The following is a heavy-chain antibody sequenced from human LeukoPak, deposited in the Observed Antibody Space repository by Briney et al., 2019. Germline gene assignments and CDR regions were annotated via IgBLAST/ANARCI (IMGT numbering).Heavy chain of an antibody. V-gene: IGHV1-69*13. D-gene: IGHD6-13*01. CDR1: GGTFSSYA. CDR2: IIPIFGTA. CDR3: ATRPRLMKGNFDY. J-gene: IGHJ4*02. Sequence: SVKASCKASGGTFSSYAISRVRQAPGQGLEWMGGIIPIFGTANYAQKFQGRVTIPADESTSTAYMELSSLRSEDTDVYYCATRPRLMKGNFDYWGQGTLVPVS.